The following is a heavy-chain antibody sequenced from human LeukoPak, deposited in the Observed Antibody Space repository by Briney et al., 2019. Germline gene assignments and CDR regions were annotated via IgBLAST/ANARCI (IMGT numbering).Heavy chain of an antibody. CDR1: SGSISSYY. V-gene: IGHV4-4*07. CDR3: ARDLVIVVVPAAIEYRGWFDP. CDR2: IYTSGST. Sequence: SETLSLTCTVSSGSISSYYWSWIRQPAGKGLEWIGRIYTSGSTNYNPSLKSRVTMSVDTSKNQFSLKLSSVTAADTAVYYCARDLVIVVVPAAIEYRGWFDPWGQGTLVTVSS. D-gene: IGHD2-2*01. J-gene: IGHJ5*02.